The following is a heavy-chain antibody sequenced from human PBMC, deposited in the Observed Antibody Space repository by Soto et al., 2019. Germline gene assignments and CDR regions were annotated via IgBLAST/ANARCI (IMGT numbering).Heavy chain of an antibody. Sequence: EVQLVESGGGLVQPGGSPRLSCAASGFTFSSYWMSWVRQAPGKGLEWVANIKQDGSEKYYVDSVKGQFTISRDNAKNSLYLQMNSLRAEDTAVYYCARDGSSGWFFHYYFDYWGQGTLVTVSS. J-gene: IGHJ4*02. CDR2: IKQDGSEK. CDR1: GFTFSSYW. V-gene: IGHV3-7*05. D-gene: IGHD6-19*01. CDR3: ARDGSSGWFFHYYFDY.